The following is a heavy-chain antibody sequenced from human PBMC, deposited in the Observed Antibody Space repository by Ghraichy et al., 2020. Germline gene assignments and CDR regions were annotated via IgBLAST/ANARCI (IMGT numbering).Heavy chain of an antibody. Sequence: GGSLRLSCAASGFTFSSYGMHWVRQAPGKGLEWVAVIWYDGSNKYYADSVKGRFTISRDNSKNTLYLQMNSLRAEDTAVYYCARGYSSGWPTYNWFDPWGQGTLVTVSS. CDR3: ARGYSSGWPTYNWFDP. V-gene: IGHV3-33*01. D-gene: IGHD6-19*01. J-gene: IGHJ5*02. CDR2: IWYDGSNK. CDR1: GFTFSSYG.